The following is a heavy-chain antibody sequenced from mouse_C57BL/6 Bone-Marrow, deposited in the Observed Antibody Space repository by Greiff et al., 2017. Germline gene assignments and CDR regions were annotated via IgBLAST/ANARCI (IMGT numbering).Heavy chain of an antibody. CDR2: IDPENGDT. Sequence: EVKVVESGAELVRPGASVKLSCTASGFNIKDDYMHWVKQRPEQGLEWIGWIDPENGDTEYASKFQGKATITADTSSNTAYLQLSSLTSEDTAVYYCTAYEYSWFAYWGQGTLVTVSA. J-gene: IGHJ3*01. V-gene: IGHV14-4*01. CDR1: GFNIKDDY. CDR3: TAYEYSWFAY. D-gene: IGHD2-4*01.